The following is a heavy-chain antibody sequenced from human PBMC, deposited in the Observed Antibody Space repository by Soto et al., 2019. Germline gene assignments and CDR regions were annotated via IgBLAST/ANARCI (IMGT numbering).Heavy chain of an antibody. V-gene: IGHV3-30*01. D-gene: IGHD1-20*01. CDR2: ISYDGSNK. J-gene: IGHJ4*02. Sequence: PGGSLRLSCAASGFTFSSYAMHWVRQAPGKGLEGVAVISYDGSNKYYADSVKGRFTISRDNSKNTLYLQMNSLRAEDTAVYYCAKGDGRIIPRHFDYWGQGTQVTVSS. CDR1: GFTFSSYA. CDR3: AKGDGRIIPRHFDY.